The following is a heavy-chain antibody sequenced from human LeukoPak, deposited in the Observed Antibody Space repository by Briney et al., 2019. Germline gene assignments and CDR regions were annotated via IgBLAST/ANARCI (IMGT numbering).Heavy chain of an antibody. Sequence: AGRSLRLSCAASGFTFSSYGMHWARQAPGKGLEWVAVISYDGSNKYYADSVKGRFTISRDNSKNTLYLQMNSLRAEDTAVYYCAKDFRSVTTGPGYFDYWGQGTLVTVSS. CDR2: ISYDGSNK. V-gene: IGHV3-30*18. CDR3: AKDFRSVTTGPGYFDY. CDR1: GFTFSSYG. J-gene: IGHJ4*02. D-gene: IGHD4-17*01.